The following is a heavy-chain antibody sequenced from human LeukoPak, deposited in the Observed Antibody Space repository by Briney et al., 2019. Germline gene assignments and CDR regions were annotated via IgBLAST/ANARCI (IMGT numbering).Heavy chain of an antibody. Sequence: GRSLRLSCAASGFTFSSYGMHWVRQAPGKGLEWVAVISYDGSNKYYADSVKGRFTISRDNSKNTLYLQMNSLRAEDTAVYYCAKVVGAAGLDYWGQGTLVTVSS. J-gene: IGHJ4*02. CDR3: AKVVGAAGLDY. CDR1: GFTFSSYG. D-gene: IGHD6-13*01. V-gene: IGHV3-30*18. CDR2: ISYDGSNK.